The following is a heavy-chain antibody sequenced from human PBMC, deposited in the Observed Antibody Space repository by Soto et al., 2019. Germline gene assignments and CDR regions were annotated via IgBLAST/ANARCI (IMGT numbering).Heavy chain of an antibody. Sequence: GGSLRLSCAASGFTFSSYGMHWVRQAPGKGLEWVAVISYDGSNKYYADSVKGRFTISRDNSKNTLYLQMNSLRAEDTAVYYCANGPHYYDSSGYPVYWGQGTLVTVSS. D-gene: IGHD3-22*01. V-gene: IGHV3-30*18. CDR2: ISYDGSNK. J-gene: IGHJ4*02. CDR1: GFTFSSYG. CDR3: ANGPHYYDSSGYPVY.